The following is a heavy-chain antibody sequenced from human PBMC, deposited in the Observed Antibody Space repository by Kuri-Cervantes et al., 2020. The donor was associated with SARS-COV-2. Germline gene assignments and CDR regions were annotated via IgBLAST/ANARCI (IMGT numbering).Heavy chain of an antibody. CDR2: INPSGCST. CDR3: VRDHCGGDCCHFDY. V-gene: IGHV1-46*01. Sequence: ASVKVSCKASGGTFSSYAISWVRQAPGQGLEWMGIINPSGCSTSYAQKFQGRVTITRNTSTRTVYMELSSLRSEDTAVYYCVRDHCGGDCCHFDYWGQGTRVTVSS. J-gene: IGHJ4*02. D-gene: IGHD2-21*02. CDR1: GGTFSSYA.